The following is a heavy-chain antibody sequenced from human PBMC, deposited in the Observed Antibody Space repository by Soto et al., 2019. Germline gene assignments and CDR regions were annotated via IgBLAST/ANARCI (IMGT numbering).Heavy chain of an antibody. CDR1: GFTFSNAW. CDR3: TTSPSDPNLDRDY. V-gene: IGHV3-15*01. D-gene: IGHD1-1*01. J-gene: IGHJ4*02. Sequence: EVQLVESGGGLVKPGGSLRLSCAASGFTFSNAWMSWVRQAPGKGLEWVGRIKSKTDGGTTDYAAHVKGRFTISRDDSKNTLYLQMNSLKTEDTAVYYCTTSPSDPNLDRDYWGQGTLVTVSS. CDR2: IKSKTDGGTT.